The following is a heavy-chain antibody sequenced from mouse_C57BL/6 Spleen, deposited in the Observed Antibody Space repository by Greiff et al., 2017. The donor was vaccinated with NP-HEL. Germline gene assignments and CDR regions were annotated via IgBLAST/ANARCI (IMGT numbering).Heavy chain of an antibody. CDR3: AREYSNYVSWFAY. D-gene: IGHD2-5*01. Sequence: EVKLVESGGGLVKPGGSLKLSCAASGFTFSDYGMHWVRQAPEKGLEWVAYISSGSSTIYYADTVKGRFTISRDNAKNTLFLQMTSLRSEDTAMYYCAREYSNYVSWFAYWGQGTLVTVSA. J-gene: IGHJ3*01. V-gene: IGHV5-17*01. CDR2: ISSGSSTI. CDR1: GFTFSDYG.